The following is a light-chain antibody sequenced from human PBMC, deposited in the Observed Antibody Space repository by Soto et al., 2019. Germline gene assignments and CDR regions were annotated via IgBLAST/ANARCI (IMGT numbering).Light chain of an antibody. CDR3: HQYGSSPLT. V-gene: IGKV3-20*01. J-gene: IGKJ4*01. CDR2: GAS. CDR1: QSLSSDS. Sequence: ETMMTKSPATLSVSRGERATLSCRASQSLSSDSLAWYQQKPGQAPRLLIYGASSRANGIPDRFSGSGSGTDFTLTISRLEPEDFAVYYCHQYGSSPLTFGGGTKVDIK.